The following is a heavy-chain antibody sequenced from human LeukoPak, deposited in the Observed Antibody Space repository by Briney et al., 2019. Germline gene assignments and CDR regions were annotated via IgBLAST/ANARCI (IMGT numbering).Heavy chain of an antibody. CDR1: GFTFSTNS. D-gene: IGHD2-8*01. CDR2: ISSSSSYT. V-gene: IGHV3-21*01. CDR3: ARGPERTGVGTRYYYDMDV. Sequence: GGSLRLSCAASGFTFSTNSMTWVRQAPGKGLEWVSSISSSSSYTYYADSVKGRFTISRDNAKKSLYLQMNSLRAEDTAVYYCARGPERTGVGTRYYYDMDVWGQGTTVTVSS. J-gene: IGHJ6*02.